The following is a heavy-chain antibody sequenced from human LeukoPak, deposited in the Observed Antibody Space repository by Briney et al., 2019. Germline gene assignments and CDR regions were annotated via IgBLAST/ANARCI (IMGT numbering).Heavy chain of an antibody. V-gene: IGHV3-49*03. CDR3: TRFDRSSTNCYAIGTIYAFDF. D-gene: IGHD2-2*01. CDR1: GFTFGDYA. J-gene: IGHJ4*02. Sequence: GRSLRLSCTASGFTFGDYAMSWFRQAPGEGLEWVGFIRSKTYGGTTEYAASVQGRFTISRDDSKSIAYLQMNSLKTEDTAVYYCTRFDRSSTNCYAIGTIYAFDFWGQGTLVTVSS. CDR2: IRSKTYGGTT.